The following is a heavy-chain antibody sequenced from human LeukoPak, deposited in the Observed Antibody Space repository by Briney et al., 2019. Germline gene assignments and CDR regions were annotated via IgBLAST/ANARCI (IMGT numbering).Heavy chain of an antibody. J-gene: IGHJ5*02. CDR2: INPNSGGT. CDR3: ARGIWFGELLYGDNWFDP. CDR1: GYTFTGYY. D-gene: IGHD3-10*01. V-gene: IGHV1-2*02. Sequence: ASVKVSCKASGYTFTGYYMHWVRQAPEQGLEWMGWINPNSGGTNYAQKFQGRVTMTRDTSISTAYMELSRLRSDDTAVYYCARGIWFGELLYGDNWFDPWGQGTLVTVSS.